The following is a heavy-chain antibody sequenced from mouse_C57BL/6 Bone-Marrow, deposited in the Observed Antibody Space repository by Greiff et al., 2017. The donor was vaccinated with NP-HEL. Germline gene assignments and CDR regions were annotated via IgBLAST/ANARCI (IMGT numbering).Heavy chain of an antibody. J-gene: IGHJ3*01. D-gene: IGHD2-2*01. CDR2: IYPSDSYT. V-gene: IGHV1-59*01. CDR1: GYTFTSYC. CDR3: ASGVTTAY. Sequence: QVQLQQPGAELVRPGTSVKLSCKASGYTFTSYCMHWVKQRPGQGLAWIGVIYPSDSYTNYNKKFTGKATLTVDTSSSTAYMQLSSLTAEDSAVYYCASGVTTAYWGQGTLVTVSA.